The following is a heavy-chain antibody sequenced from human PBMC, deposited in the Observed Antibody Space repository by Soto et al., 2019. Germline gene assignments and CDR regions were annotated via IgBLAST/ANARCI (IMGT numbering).Heavy chain of an antibody. Sequence: GGSLRLSCAASGFTFSSYAMSWVRQAPGKGLEWVSAISGSGGSTYYADSVEGRFTISRDNSKNTLYLQMNSLRAEDTAVYYCAKGLDEGVYYYYYMDVWGKGTTVTVSS. CDR3: AKGLDEGVYYYYYMDV. V-gene: IGHV3-23*01. J-gene: IGHJ6*03. D-gene: IGHD6-6*01. CDR2: ISGSGGST. CDR1: GFTFSSYA.